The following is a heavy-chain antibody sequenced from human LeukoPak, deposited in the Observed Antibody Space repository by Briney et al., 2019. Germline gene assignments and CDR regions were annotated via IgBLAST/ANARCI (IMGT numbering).Heavy chain of an antibody. CDR3: AKGRTYGFDYVDY. V-gene: IGHV3-9*01. Sequence: GRSLRLSCAASGFTFDDYAMLWVRQTPGKGLEWVSGISWNSGSIGYADSVKGRFTISRDNAKNSLYLQMNSLRTEDTALYYCAKGRTYGFDYVDYWGQGTLVTVSS. CDR1: GFTFDDYA. J-gene: IGHJ4*02. CDR2: ISWNSGSI. D-gene: IGHD3-10*01.